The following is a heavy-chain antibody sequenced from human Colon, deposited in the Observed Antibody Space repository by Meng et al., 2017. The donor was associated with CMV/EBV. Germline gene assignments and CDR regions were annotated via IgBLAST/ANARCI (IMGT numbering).Heavy chain of an antibody. J-gene: IGHJ4*02. CDR2: ISWNGNNE. CDR3: AKSPWGDILTGYYYYFDH. D-gene: IGHD3-9*01. CDR1: GFTFGDYG. Sequence: GESLKISCVGSGFTFGDYGLHWVRQAPGEGLEWVAFISWNGNNEFYADAVKDRFTISRDNSKNSLYLQMDSLRAGDTAVYYCAKSPWGDILTGYYYYFDHWGQGTRVTVSS. V-gene: IGHV3-30*18.